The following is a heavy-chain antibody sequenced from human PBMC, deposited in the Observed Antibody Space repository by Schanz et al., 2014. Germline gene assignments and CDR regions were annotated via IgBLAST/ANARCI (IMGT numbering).Heavy chain of an antibody. Sequence: VQLLESGGGVVQPGRSLRLSCAASGFTFSSYGMHWVRQAPGKGLEWVAAMSYDGSIKYYGDSVKGRFTISRDNAKNSLYLQMNSLRAEDTAVYYCAREEGWGIAAAGPKHYYYGMDVWGQGTTVAVSS. CDR1: GFTFSSYG. D-gene: IGHD6-13*01. CDR3: AREEGWGIAAAGPKHYYYGMDV. V-gene: IGHV3-33*01. CDR2: MSYDGSIK. J-gene: IGHJ6*02.